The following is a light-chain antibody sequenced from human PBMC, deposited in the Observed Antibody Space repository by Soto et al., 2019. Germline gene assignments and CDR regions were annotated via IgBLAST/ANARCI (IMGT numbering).Light chain of an antibody. CDR2: GAS. CDR1: QSVSSN. V-gene: IGKV3-15*01. J-gene: IGKJ2*01. Sequence: ELVMTQSPATLSVSPGERATLSCTASQSVSSNLAWYQQKPGQAPRLLIYGASTRATGIPARFSGSVSGTEFALTFSSLQSEDFAVYYCQQYNDWPPYTFGQGTQVEIK. CDR3: QQYNDWPPYT.